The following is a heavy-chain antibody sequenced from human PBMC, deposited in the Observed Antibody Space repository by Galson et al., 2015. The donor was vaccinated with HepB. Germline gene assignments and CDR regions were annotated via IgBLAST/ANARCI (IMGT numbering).Heavy chain of an antibody. J-gene: IGHJ4*02. CDR3: ARDRAAAGDSSVDY. D-gene: IGHD6-13*01. CDR1: GFKFNAYG. CDR2: IWHDGTKK. V-gene: IGHV3-33*01. Sequence: SLRLSCATTGFKFNAYGMHWVRQAPGKGLEWLAVIWHDGTKKFYADSVKGRFTISRDNSKNSLYMQMNSLRAEDLAVYFCARDRAAAGDSSVDYWGQGALVTVSS.